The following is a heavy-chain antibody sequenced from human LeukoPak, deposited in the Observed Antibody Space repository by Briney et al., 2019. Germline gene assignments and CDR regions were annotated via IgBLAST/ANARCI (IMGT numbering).Heavy chain of an antibody. CDR3: ARAPDDYDSWSGPFDY. J-gene: IGHJ4*02. V-gene: IGHV1-18*04. D-gene: IGHD3-3*01. CDR1: GYTFTGYY. Sequence: ASVKVSCKASGYTFTGYYMHWVRQAPGQGLEWMGWISAYSGNTNYAQNLQGRVTMTTDTSTSTAYMELRSLRSDDTAVYYCARAPDDYDSWSGPFDYWGRGTLVTVSS. CDR2: ISAYSGNT.